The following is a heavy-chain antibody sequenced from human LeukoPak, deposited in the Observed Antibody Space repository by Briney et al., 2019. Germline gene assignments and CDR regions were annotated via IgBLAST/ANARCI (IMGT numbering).Heavy chain of an antibody. Sequence: ASVKVSCKASGGTFSSYAISWVRQAPGQGLEWMGWISAYNGNTNYAQKLQGRVTMTTDTSTSTAYMELRSLRSDDTAVYYCAREKYSSSWYALDYWGRGTLVTVSS. CDR3: AREKYSSSWYALDY. CDR1: GGTFSSYA. J-gene: IGHJ4*02. CDR2: ISAYNGNT. D-gene: IGHD6-13*01. V-gene: IGHV1-18*01.